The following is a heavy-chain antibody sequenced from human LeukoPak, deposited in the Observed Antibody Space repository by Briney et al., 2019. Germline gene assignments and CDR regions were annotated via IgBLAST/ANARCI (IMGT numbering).Heavy chain of an antibody. CDR1: GFTFSGYG. CDR2: ISGSGGST. V-gene: IGHV3-23*01. D-gene: IGHD5-12*01. CDR3: AKSSVNGYSGYVHPGVDY. Sequence: GGSLRLSCAASGFTFSGYGMSWVRQAPGKGLKWVSAISGSGGSTYYADSVKGRFTISRDNSKNTLFLQMNSLRAEDTAVYYCAKSSVNGYSGYVHPGVDYWGQGTLVTVSS. J-gene: IGHJ4*02.